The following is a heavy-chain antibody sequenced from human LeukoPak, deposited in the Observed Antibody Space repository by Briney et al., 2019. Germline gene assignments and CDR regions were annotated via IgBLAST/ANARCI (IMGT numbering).Heavy chain of an antibody. Sequence: GASVKVSCKASGYTYTGYYMHSVRQAPGQGLEWMGWINPNSGGTNYAQKSQGRVTMTRDTSISTAYMELSRLRSDDTAVYYCASELLSHDAFDIWGQGTMVTVSS. CDR1: GYTYTGYY. D-gene: IGHD1-14*01. CDR2: INPNSGGT. CDR3: ASELLSHDAFDI. V-gene: IGHV1-2*02. J-gene: IGHJ3*02.